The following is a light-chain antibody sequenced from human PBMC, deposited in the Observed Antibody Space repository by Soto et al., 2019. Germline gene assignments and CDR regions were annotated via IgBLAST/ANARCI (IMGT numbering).Light chain of an antibody. J-gene: IGKJ3*01. CDR3: QQYGRSPFT. CDR2: DAS. V-gene: IGKV3-20*01. CDR1: QSVRTY. Sequence: EIVLTQSPATLSLSPGERATLSCRASQSVRTYLAWYHQIPGQPPRLLLYDASTRATGIPARFSGSGSGTDFTLTISRLEPEDFAVYYCQQYGRSPFTFVPGTKVDIK.